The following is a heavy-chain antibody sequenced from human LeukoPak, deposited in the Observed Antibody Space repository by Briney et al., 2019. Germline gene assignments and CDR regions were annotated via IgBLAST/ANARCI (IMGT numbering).Heavy chain of an antibody. CDR1: GFAFSNYA. J-gene: IGHJ5*02. Sequence: PGGSLRLSCVASGFAFSNYAIHWVRWPPGKGLEWVAVMSTDGSLQYYANSVKGQFTISRDNYKSTLFLQMNSLSAADTAVYYCGRQVAPGQWLVNLWGQGTLVTVSS. V-gene: IGHV3-30*17. D-gene: IGHD6-19*01. CDR3: GRQVAPGQWLVNL. CDR2: MSTDGSLQ.